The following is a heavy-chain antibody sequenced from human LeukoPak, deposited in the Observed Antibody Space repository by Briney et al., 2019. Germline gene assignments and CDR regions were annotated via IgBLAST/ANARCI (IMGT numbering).Heavy chain of an antibody. Sequence: GGSLRLSCAASGFIVTNYYMNWVRQAPGKGLEWVSVIYSGGSTSSADSVKGRFTISRDSSKNTLYLQVNTLRAEDTAVYYCAKGRSSSWYWFDPWGQGTLVTVSS. CDR2: IYSGGST. J-gene: IGHJ5*02. CDR3: AKGRSSSWYWFDP. V-gene: IGHV3-53*01. CDR1: GFIVTNYY. D-gene: IGHD6-13*01.